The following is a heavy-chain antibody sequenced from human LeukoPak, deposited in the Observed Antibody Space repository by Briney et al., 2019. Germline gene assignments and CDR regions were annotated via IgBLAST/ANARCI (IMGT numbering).Heavy chain of an antibody. Sequence: PGWSLRLSCAASEFTFSSYGMHWVRQAPGKGLEWVAFIQYDGSYKDYGDSVKGRFTISRDNSKNTLYLQMNSLRAEDTAVYFCAKDVVGQQWPENYWGQGTLVTVSS. CDR1: EFTFSSYG. CDR3: AKDVVGQQWPENY. CDR2: IQYDGSYK. V-gene: IGHV3-30*02. J-gene: IGHJ4*02. D-gene: IGHD6-19*01.